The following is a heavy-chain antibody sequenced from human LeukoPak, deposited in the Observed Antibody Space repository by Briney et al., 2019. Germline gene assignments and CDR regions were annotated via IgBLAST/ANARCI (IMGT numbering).Heavy chain of an antibody. CDR2: IHYSGST. D-gene: IGHD3-10*01. CDR1: GGSISSYY. J-gene: IGHJ4*02. V-gene: IGHV4-59*08. Sequence: PSETLSLTCTVSGGSISSYYWSWIRQPPGKGLEWIGYIHYSGSTNYNPSLKSRVTISVDTSKNQFSLKLSSVTAADTAVYYCARVSLVRGAPDYYFDYWGQGTLVTVSS. CDR3: ARVSLVRGAPDYYFDY.